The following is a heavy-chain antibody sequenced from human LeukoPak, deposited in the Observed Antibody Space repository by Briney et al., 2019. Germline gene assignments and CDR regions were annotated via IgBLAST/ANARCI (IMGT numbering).Heavy chain of an antibody. V-gene: IGHV4-59*01. CDR1: GGSFSGYY. D-gene: IGHD2-8*02. CDR3: ARTGWSTPFDY. Sequence: PSETLSLTCAVYGGSFSGYYWSWIRQPPGKGLEWIGYIYYSGSTNYNPSLKSRVTISVDTSKNQFSLKLSSVTAADTAVYYCARTGWSTPFDYWGQGTLVTVSS. CDR2: IYYSGST. J-gene: IGHJ4*02.